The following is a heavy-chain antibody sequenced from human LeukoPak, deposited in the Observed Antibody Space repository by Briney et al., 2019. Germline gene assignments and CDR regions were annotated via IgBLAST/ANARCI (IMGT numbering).Heavy chain of an antibody. D-gene: IGHD1-14*01. J-gene: IGHJ4*02. CDR1: GGSISSYY. V-gene: IGHV4-59*08. Sequence: PSETLSLTCTVSGGSISSYYWSWIRQPPGKGLEWIGYIYYSGSTNYNPSLKSRVTMSVDTSKNQFSLKLSSVVAADTAVYYCARQQPELDYWGQGTLVTVSS. CDR3: ARQQPELDY. CDR2: IYYSGST.